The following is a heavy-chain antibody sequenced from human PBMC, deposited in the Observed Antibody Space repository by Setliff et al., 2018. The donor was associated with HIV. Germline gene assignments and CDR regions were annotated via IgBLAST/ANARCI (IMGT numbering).Heavy chain of an antibody. Sequence: GASVKVSCKASGGTFSSYAISWVRQAPGQRLEWMGRIIPIFGTANYAQKFQGRVTITADKSTSTAYMELSSLRSEDTAVYYCARDTGVRGVDAFDIWGQGTMVTV. CDR1: GGTFSSYA. CDR3: ARDTGVRGVDAFDI. D-gene: IGHD3-10*01. V-gene: IGHV1-69*06. J-gene: IGHJ3*02. CDR2: IIPIFGTA.